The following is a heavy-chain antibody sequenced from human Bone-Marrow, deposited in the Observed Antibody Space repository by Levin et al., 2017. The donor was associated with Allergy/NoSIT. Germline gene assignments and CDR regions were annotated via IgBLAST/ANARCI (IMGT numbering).Heavy chain of an antibody. Sequence: SLKISCAVSGFTFDDYAMHWVRQVPGKGLEWVSSISCNSGNIVYVESVKGRFIISRDNAKNSLYLQMSSLRAEDTAFYYCAKDTIFELGNRREGVFDVWGHGTMVIVSS. V-gene: IGHV3-9*01. CDR2: ISCNSGNI. D-gene: IGHD3-3*01. J-gene: IGHJ3*01. CDR1: GFTFDDYA. CDR3: AKDTIFELGNRREGVFDV.